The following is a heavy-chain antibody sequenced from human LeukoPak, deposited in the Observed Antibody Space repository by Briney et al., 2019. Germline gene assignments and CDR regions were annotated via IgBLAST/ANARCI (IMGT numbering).Heavy chain of an antibody. Sequence: GSSVKVSCKASGGTFSSYAISWVRQAPGQGLEWMGGIIPIFGTANYAQKFQGRVTITADESTSTAYMELSSLRSEDTAVYYCARGFTYYDILTGYYTVAGYFQHWGQGTLVTVSS. CDR1: GGTFSSYA. D-gene: IGHD3-9*01. CDR2: IIPIFGTA. V-gene: IGHV1-69*01. CDR3: ARGFTYYDILTGYYTVAGYFQH. J-gene: IGHJ1*01.